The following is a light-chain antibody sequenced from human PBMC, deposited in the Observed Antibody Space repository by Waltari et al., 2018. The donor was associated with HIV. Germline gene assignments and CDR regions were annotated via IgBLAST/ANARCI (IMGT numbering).Light chain of an antibody. CDR3: QQYNSWPLT. J-gene: IGKJ3*01. CDR1: QNVGTN. Sequence: ETVITQSPGALSVSPGERVTLSCRASQNVGTNLAWYQQQPGQPPRLLIYGASARATDGPARCSGSGSGTEFNLSIAALRSEDLAVYFCQQYNSWPLTFGPGSKVNIK. V-gene: IGKV3-15*01. CDR2: GAS.